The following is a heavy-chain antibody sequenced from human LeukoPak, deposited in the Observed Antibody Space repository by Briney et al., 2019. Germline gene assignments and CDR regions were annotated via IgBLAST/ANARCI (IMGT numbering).Heavy chain of an antibody. V-gene: IGHV3-48*04. CDR3: ARVRGPTVTTMYFDY. J-gene: IGHJ4*02. Sequence: AGGSLRLSCAGSGFIFRSHGMIWVRQAPGRGLEWVSYISPGGNTIYYADSMKGRFTVSRDDAKNSLSLHMNSLRAEDTAVYYCARVRGPTVTTMYFDYCGEGALVTLSS. D-gene: IGHD4-17*01. CDR2: ISPGGNTI. CDR1: GFIFRSHG.